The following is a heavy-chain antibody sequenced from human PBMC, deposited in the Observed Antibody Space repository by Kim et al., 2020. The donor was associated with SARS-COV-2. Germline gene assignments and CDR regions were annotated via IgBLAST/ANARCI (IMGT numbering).Heavy chain of an antibody. J-gene: IGHJ6*02. CDR1: RYSFTSYW. Sequence: GESLKISCKGSRYSFTSYWIGWVRQMPGKGLEWMGIIYPGDSDTRYSPSFQGQVTIPADKSISTAYLQWSSLKASDTAMYYCARHSGSTYYDILTGYYSHYYYYGMDVWGQGTTVTVS. CDR2: IYPGDSDT. V-gene: IGHV5-51*01. CDR3: ARHSGSTYYDILTGYYSHYYYYGMDV. D-gene: IGHD3-9*01.